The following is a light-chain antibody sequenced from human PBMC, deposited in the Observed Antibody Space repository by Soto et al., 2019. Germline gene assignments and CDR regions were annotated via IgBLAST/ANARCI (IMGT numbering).Light chain of an antibody. CDR1: QSVGSN. J-gene: IGKJ1*01. CDR3: QQYNNWPPDRT. V-gene: IGKV3-15*01. CDR2: GAS. Sequence: IVMTQSPATLSVSPGERATLSCMASQSVGSNLAWSQQKPGQDPRLLIYGASTRAPGIPARLSGSGSGTEVTLTIRSLQSEDFAIYFCQQYNNWPPDRTFGQGTQVEIK.